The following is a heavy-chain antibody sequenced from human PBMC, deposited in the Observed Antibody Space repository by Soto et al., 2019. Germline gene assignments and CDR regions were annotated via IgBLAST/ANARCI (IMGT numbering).Heavy chain of an antibody. Sequence: GGSLRLSCAASGFTFSSYGMHWVRQAPGKGLEWVAVIWHDGSNKYYADSVKGRFTISRDNSKNTLYLQMNSLGAEDTAVYYCARDFVVGGPTINYYYGMDVWGQGTTVTVSS. V-gene: IGHV3-33*01. CDR3: ARDFVVGGPTINYYYGMDV. J-gene: IGHJ6*02. CDR1: GFTFSSYG. CDR2: IWHDGSNK. D-gene: IGHD1-26*01.